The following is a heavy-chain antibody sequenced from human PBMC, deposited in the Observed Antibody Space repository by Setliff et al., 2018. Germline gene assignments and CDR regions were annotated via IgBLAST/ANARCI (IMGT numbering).Heavy chain of an antibody. CDR2: MYSGGNT. CDR3: ARDHCSGGSCYWFDP. D-gene: IGHD2-15*01. CDR1: GGRISGSNHY. V-gene: IGHV4-39*07. Sequence: PSETLSLTCTVSGGRISGSNHYWGWVRQPPGKGLEWIGSMYSGGNTYYNPSLKSRVTISVDKSKNQFSLKLSSVTAADTAVYYCARDHCSGGSCYWFDPWGQGTLVTVSS. J-gene: IGHJ5*02.